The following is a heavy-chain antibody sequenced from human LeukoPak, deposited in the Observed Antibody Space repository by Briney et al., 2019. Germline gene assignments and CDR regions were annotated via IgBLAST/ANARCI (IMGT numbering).Heavy chain of an antibody. CDR3: ARDIENHSPSGAYFDS. CDR1: GHTFTSYG. Sequence: GASVKVSCKASGHTFTSYGFSWVRQAPGQGLEWMGWISVYTGNTNYAQKFQDRVTLTTDTSTTTAYMELRSLRSADTAVYYCARDIENHSPSGAYFDSWGQGTLVTVSS. CDR2: ISVYTGNT. D-gene: IGHD3-10*01. V-gene: IGHV1-18*01. J-gene: IGHJ4*02.